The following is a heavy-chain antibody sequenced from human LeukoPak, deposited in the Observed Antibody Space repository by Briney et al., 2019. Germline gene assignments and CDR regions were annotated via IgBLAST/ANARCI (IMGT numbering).Heavy chain of an antibody. CDR2: ISYDGSNK. D-gene: IGHD5-24*01. CDR1: GFTFSSYA. Sequence: GGSLRLSCAASGFTFSSYAMHWVRHAPGKGLEWVAVISYDGSNKYYADSVKGRFTISRDNSKNTLYLQMNSLRADDTAVYYCARDRGWLRSNDYWGQGTLVTVSS. V-gene: IGHV3-30-3*01. CDR3: ARDRGWLRSNDY. J-gene: IGHJ4*02.